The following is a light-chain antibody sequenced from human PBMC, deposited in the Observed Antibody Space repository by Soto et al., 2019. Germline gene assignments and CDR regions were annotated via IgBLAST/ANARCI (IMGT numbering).Light chain of an antibody. J-gene: IGKJ1*01. CDR1: QSVGSSY. CDR2: GTS. CDR3: QQSTTSSWT. V-gene: IGKV3-20*01. Sequence: EVVLTQSPGTLSLSPGERATLSCRASQSVGSSYLAWYQQKPGQAPRVLIYGTSSRATGIPDRFSGSGSGTDFTLTISRLEPEDFEVYYCQQSTTSSWTFGQGTKVDIK.